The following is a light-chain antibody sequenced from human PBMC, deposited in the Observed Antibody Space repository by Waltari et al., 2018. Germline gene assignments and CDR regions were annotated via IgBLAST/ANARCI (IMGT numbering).Light chain of an antibody. J-gene: IGLJ3*02. V-gene: IGLV2-14*03. CDR2: DVN. CDR1: SSDVGGYNY. CDR3: SSYTSSTTLVV. Sequence: QSALTQPASVSGSLGQSITIPCTGTSSDVGGYNYVSWYQQHPGKAPKVMIYDVNNRPSGVSNRFAGSKSGNTASLTITGLQAEDEADYYCSSYTSSTTLVVFGGGTRLTVL.